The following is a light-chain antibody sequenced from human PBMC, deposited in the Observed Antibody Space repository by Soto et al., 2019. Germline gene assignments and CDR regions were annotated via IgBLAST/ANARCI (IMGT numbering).Light chain of an antibody. CDR2: GAS. CDR1: QSVSSH. CDR3: QHYNNWPPYS. Sequence: EIVLTQSPAILSLSPGERATLSCRASQSVSSHLAWYRQKPGQAPRLLIYGASNRATGIPARFSGSGSGRHFTLTIRSLQSEDFGVYYCQHYNNWPPYSFGQGPKVDIK. V-gene: IGKV3-11*02. J-gene: IGKJ2*03.